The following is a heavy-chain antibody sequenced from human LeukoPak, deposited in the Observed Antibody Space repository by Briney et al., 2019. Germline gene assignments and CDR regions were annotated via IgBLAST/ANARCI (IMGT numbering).Heavy chain of an antibody. D-gene: IGHD3-10*01. J-gene: IGHJ6*02. Sequence: ASVKVSCKASGYTFTSYDINWVRQATGQGLEWMGWMNPNSGNTGYAQKFQGRVTMTRNTSIRTAYMELSSLRSEDTAVYYCARPRFIPYYYGMDVWGQGTTVTVSS. V-gene: IGHV1-8*01. CDR1: GYTFTSYD. CDR2: MNPNSGNT. CDR3: ARPRFIPYYYGMDV.